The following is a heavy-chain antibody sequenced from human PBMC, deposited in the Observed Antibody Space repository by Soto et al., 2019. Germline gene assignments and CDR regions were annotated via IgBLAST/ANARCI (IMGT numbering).Heavy chain of an antibody. V-gene: IGHV3-9*01. CDR1: GFTFDDYA. CDR3: AKDTESTIVGGSAFDI. D-gene: IGHD3-22*01. CDR2: ISWNSGNI. J-gene: IGHJ3*02. Sequence: LRLSCAASGFTFDDYAMHWVRQAPGKGLEWVSGISWNSGNIGYADSVKGRFTMSRDNAKNSLYLQMNSLRAEDTALYYCAKDTESTIVGGSAFDIWGPGTKVTVSS.